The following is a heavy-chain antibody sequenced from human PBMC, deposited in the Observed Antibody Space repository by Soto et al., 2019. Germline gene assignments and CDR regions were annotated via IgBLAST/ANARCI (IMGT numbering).Heavy chain of an antibody. V-gene: IGHV3-74*01. CDR3: ARDLNEYSSGWGDY. CDR1: GFTFSTYW. Sequence: EVQLVESGGGLVQPGGSLRLSCAASGFTFSTYWMHWVRQAPGKGLVWVSRIKSDGSVTSYADSVKGRFTISRDNAKNTLYLQMNSLRAVDTAVYYCARDLNEYSSGWGDYWGQGTLVTVSS. J-gene: IGHJ4*02. D-gene: IGHD6-19*01. CDR2: IKSDGSVT.